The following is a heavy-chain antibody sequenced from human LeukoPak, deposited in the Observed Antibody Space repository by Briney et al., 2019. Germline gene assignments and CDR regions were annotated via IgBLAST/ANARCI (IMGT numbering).Heavy chain of an antibody. CDR1: GFTFSYHW. CDR3: ARGPGSSGGAYVGDY. V-gene: IGHV3-74*01. CDR2: IDGGGSST. Sequence: PGGSLRLSCGASGFTFSYHWMHWVRQVPGKGLVWVSRIDGGGSSTSYADSVKGRFSISRDNAKSTLYLQMSSLRAEDTALYYCARGPGSSGGAYVGDYWGPGTLVTVS. J-gene: IGHJ4*01. D-gene: IGHD3-22*01.